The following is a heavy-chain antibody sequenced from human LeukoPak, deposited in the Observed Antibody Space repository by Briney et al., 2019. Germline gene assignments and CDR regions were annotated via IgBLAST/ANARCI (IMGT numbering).Heavy chain of an antibody. J-gene: IGHJ4*02. CDR2: IYYSGST. D-gene: IGHD3-3*01. CDR3: ARQSTYYDFWSGYSAGRYFDY. V-gene: IGHV4-59*01. CDR1: GGSISSYY. Sequence: SETLSLTCTVSGGSISSYYWSWIRQPPGKGLEWIGYIYYSGSTNYNPSLKSRVTISVDTSKNQFSLKLSSVTAAGTAVYYCARQSTYYDFWSGYSAGRYFDYWGQGTLVTVSS.